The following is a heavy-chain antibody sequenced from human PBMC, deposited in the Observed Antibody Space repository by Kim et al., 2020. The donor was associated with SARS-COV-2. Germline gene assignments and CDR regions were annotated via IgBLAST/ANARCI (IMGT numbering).Heavy chain of an antibody. D-gene: IGHD3-3*01. V-gene: IGHV1-3*01. CDR1: GYSFTSFE. J-gene: IGHJ4*02. CDR3: ARDPRRAGSNFCDY. Sequence: ASVKVSCKAFGYSFTSFEIHWVRQAPGQRLEWMGRINPGSGDTKYSQRLEGRVSITRDTSATTAYMDLTSLTSEDTALYFCARDPRRAGSNFCDYWGQGT. CDR2: INPGSGDT.